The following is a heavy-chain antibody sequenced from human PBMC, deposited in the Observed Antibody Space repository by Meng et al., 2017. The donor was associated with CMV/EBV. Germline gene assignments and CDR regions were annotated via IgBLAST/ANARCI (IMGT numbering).Heavy chain of an antibody. CDR1: GYTFTSYY. J-gene: IGHJ5*02. CDR2: INPSGGST. CDR3: ARVVAGFDP. D-gene: IGHD6-19*01. Sequence: ASVKVSCKASGYTFTSYYMHWVRQAPGQGLEWMGIINPSGGSTSYAQKLQGRVTMTTDTSTSTAYMELRSLRSDDTAVYCCARVVAGFDPWGQGTLVTVSS. V-gene: IGHV1-46*01.